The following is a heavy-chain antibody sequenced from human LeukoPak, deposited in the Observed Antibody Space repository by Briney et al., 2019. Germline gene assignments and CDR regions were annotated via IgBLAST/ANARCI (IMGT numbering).Heavy chain of an antibody. D-gene: IGHD3-10*01. CDR3: ARGPSGADTYYMDV. Sequence: AASVKVSCKASGYTFTSYDINWLRQATGQGLEWMGWMNPNSGNTGNAQKFQGRVTMTRNTSISTAYMELSSLRSEDTAVYYCARGPSGADTYYMDVWGKGTTVTVSS. V-gene: IGHV1-8*01. CDR2: MNPNSGNT. CDR1: GYTFTSYD. J-gene: IGHJ6*03.